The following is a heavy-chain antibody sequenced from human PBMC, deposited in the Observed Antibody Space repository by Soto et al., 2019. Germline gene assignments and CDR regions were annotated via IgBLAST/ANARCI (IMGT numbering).Heavy chain of an antibody. CDR2: ISGSGGST. Sequence: GGSLRLSCAASGFTFSSYAMSWVRQAPGKGLEWVSAISGSGGSTYYADSVKGRFTISRDNSKNTLYLQMNSLRAEDTAVYYCAKENYDILTGYVGGGVMDVWGKGTTVTVSS. J-gene: IGHJ6*04. CDR3: AKENYDILTGYVGGGVMDV. D-gene: IGHD3-9*01. CDR1: GFTFSSYA. V-gene: IGHV3-23*01.